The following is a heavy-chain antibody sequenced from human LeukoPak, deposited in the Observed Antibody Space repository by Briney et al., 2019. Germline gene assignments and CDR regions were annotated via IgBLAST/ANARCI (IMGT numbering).Heavy chain of an antibody. CDR1: GGSISSSSYY. D-gene: IGHD3-16*01. Sequence: ASETLSLTCSVSGGSISSSSYYWGWIRQPPGKGLEWIGSIYHSGSTYYNPSLKSRVTISVDTSKNQFSLKLSSVTAADTAVYYCARDSHGLWGRKSFDYWGQGTLVTVSS. CDR2: IYHSGST. V-gene: IGHV4-39*07. CDR3: ARDSHGLWGRKSFDY. J-gene: IGHJ4*02.